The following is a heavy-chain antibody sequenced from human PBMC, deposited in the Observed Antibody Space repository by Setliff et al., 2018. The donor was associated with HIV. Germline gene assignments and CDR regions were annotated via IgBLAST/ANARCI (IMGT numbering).Heavy chain of an antibody. Sequence: KTSETLSLTCAVYGGPLSGHYWSWIRQPPGQGLEWIGETGHSGKANYNPSLKSRVTISVDTSKNQFSLKLTSVTAADTAVYYCVTSSSWSSRLNFWGPGMLVTVSS. D-gene: IGHD2-2*01. CDR1: GGPLSGHY. CDR3: VTSSSWSSRLNF. CDR2: TGHSGKA. J-gene: IGHJ4*02. V-gene: IGHV4-34*01.